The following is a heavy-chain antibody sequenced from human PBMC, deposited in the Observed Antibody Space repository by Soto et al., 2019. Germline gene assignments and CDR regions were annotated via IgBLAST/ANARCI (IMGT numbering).Heavy chain of an antibody. CDR2: ITTYNGNR. D-gene: IGHD6-19*01. Sequence: QVQLVQSGPEVKNPGASVKVSCKASGYTFKNYGIKWVLQAPGQGLEWVGWITTYNGNRYSAEKFQGRVTMTTDTSTSTTYMELKSLTSDDTGVYYCARDAQPKGVAADGASDYWGQGTLVTVSS. J-gene: IGHJ4*02. V-gene: IGHV1-18*01. CDR1: GYTFKNYG. CDR3: ARDAQPKGVAADGASDY.